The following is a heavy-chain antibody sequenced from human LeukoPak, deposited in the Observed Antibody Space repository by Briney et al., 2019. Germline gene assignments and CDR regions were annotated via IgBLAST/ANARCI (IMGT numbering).Heavy chain of an antibody. CDR3: ASLREGGVAHWFDP. Sequence: PSETLSLTCIVSGGSINSRSHYWGWIHQPPGKGLEWIGNIYYSGSTYYNPSLKSRVTISIDTSKNQFSLKLSSVTATDTAVYYCASLREGGVAHWFDPWGQGTLVTVSS. J-gene: IGHJ5*02. D-gene: IGHD2-15*01. CDR2: IYYSGST. CDR1: GGSINSRSHY. V-gene: IGHV4-39*01.